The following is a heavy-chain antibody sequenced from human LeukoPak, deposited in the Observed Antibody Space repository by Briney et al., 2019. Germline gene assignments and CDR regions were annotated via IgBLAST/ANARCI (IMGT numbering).Heavy chain of an antibody. CDR3: ARDRGSTITYYYGMGV. V-gene: IGHV4-59*01. Sequence: SETLSLTCTVSGGSISSYYWSWIRQPPGKGLEWIGYISYSGSINYNPSLKSRVTISVDTSKNQFSLRLSSVTAADTAVYYCARDRGSTITYYYGMGVWGQGTTVTVSS. CDR1: GGSISSYY. J-gene: IGHJ6*02. CDR2: ISYSGSI. D-gene: IGHD3-10*01.